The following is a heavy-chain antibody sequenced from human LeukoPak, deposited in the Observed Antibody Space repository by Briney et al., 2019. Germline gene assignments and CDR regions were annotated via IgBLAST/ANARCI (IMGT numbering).Heavy chain of an antibody. J-gene: IGHJ4*02. Sequence: GGSLRLSRSASGFTFSTYGMHWVRQAPGKGLEWVAFIRYDGSNKYYADSVKGRFTISRDNSKNTLYLQMNGLRAEDTAVYYCAKDQEVGATTIDYWGQGILVTVSS. CDR1: GFTFSTYG. CDR2: IRYDGSNK. CDR3: AKDQEVGATTIDY. V-gene: IGHV3-30*02. D-gene: IGHD1-26*01.